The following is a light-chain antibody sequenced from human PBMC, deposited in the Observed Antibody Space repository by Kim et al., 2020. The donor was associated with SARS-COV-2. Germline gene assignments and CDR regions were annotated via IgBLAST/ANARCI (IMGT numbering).Light chain of an antibody. V-gene: IGLV1-44*01. Sequence: GQRVTISGFGSDSNVGSNTLNWYQQFPGTAPKHLIDSNSRRPSGVPDRVSGSKSGTSASLAISGLQSEDEADYYCATWDDGRNVLMFGGGTQLTVL. CDR2: SNS. CDR3: ATWDDGRNVLM. J-gene: IGLJ3*02. CDR1: DSNVGSNT.